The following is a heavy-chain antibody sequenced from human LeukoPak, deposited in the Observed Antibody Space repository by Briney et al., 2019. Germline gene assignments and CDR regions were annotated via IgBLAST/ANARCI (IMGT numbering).Heavy chain of an antibody. CDR1: GYTFTGYY. CDR3: AREDMVRGVNWFDP. Sequence: ASVKVSCKASGYTFTGYYMHWVRQAPGQGLEWMGWINPNSGGTNYAQKFQGRVTMTRDTSISTAYMELSRLRSDDTAVYYCAREDMVRGVNWFDPWGQGTLVTVSS. V-gene: IGHV1-2*02. CDR2: INPNSGGT. J-gene: IGHJ5*02. D-gene: IGHD3-10*01.